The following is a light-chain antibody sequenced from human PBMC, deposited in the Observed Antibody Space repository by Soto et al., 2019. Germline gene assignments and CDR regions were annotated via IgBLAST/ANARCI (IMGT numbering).Light chain of an antibody. Sequence: EIVLTQSPATLSVSPGEGATLSCRASQSVSTNLAWYQHERGQSPRLLIYGASSRAPGIPAIFSGTGSGTEFTLTISSLEPEDFAVYYCQQRSNWPPITFGQGTRLEI. CDR2: GAS. CDR1: QSVSTN. V-gene: IGKV3-11*01. J-gene: IGKJ5*01. CDR3: QQRSNWPPIT.